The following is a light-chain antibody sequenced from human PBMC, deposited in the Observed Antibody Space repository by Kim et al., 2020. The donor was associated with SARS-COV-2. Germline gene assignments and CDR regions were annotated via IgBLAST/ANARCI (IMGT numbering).Light chain of an antibody. CDR2: DVS. CDR1: SSDVGGYNY. J-gene: IGLJ1*01. Sequence: LTQPASVSGSPGQSITISCTGTSSDVGGYNYVSWYQQHPGKAPKLMIYDVSKRPSGVSNRFSGSKSGNTASLTISGLQAEDEADYYCSSYTSSSTYVIGTGTKVTVL. CDR3: SSYTSSSTYV. V-gene: IGLV2-14*01.